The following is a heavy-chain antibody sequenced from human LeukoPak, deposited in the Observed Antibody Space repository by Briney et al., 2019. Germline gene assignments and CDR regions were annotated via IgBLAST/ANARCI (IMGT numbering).Heavy chain of an antibody. D-gene: IGHD5-24*01. CDR1: GFTVSSNS. J-gene: IGHJ4*02. V-gene: IGHV3-53*01. CDR2: IYSDNT. Sequence: GGSLRLSCTVSGFTVSSNSMSWVRQAPGKGLEWVSFIYSDNTHYSDSVKGRFTISRDNSKNTLYLQMNSLRAEDTAVYYCTRWLQRAPLFDWGQGTLVTVSS. CDR3: TRWLQRAPLFD.